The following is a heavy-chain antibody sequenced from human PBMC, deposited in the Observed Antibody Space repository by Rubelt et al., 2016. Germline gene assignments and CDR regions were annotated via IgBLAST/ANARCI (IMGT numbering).Heavy chain of an antibody. V-gene: IGHV4-34*01. D-gene: IGHD6-6*01. J-gene: IGHJ5*01. CDR1: GGSFSGYY. Sequence: QVQLQQWGAGLLKPSETLSLTCAVYGGSFSGYYWSWIRQPPGKGLEWIGEINHSGSTNYNPSLKSRFPISIDPSKNQPSLWLTSVTAADTAVYYCARTYSSSSWFDSWGQGTLVTVSS. CDR2: INHSGST. CDR3: ARTYSSSSWFDS.